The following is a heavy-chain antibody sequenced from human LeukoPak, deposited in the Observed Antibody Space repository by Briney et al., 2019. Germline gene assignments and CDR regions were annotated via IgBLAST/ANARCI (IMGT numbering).Heavy chain of an antibody. D-gene: IGHD3-16*02. CDR2: ISYDGSNK. CDR1: GFTLSSYA. CDR3: ARSFITYGMDV. Sequence: PGRSLRLSCAASGFTLSSYAMHWVRQAPGKGLEWVAVISYDGSNKYYADSVKGRFTISRDNSKNTLYLQMNSLRAEDTAVYYCARSFITYGMDVWGQGTTVTVSS. V-gene: IGHV3-30*01. J-gene: IGHJ6*02.